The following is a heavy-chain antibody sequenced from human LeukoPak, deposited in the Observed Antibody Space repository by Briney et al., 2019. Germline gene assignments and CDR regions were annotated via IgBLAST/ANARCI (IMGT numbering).Heavy chain of an antibody. CDR2: ISAYNGNT. V-gene: IGHV1-18*01. Sequence: VASVKVSCKASGYSFTSYGISWVRQAPGQGLEWMGWISAYNGNTNYAQKLQGRVTMTTDTSTSTAYMELRSLRSDDTAVYYCARDFGSTSFHPLNWFDPWGQGTLVTVSS. J-gene: IGHJ5*02. CDR1: GYSFTSYG. D-gene: IGHD2-2*01. CDR3: ARDFGSTSFHPLNWFDP.